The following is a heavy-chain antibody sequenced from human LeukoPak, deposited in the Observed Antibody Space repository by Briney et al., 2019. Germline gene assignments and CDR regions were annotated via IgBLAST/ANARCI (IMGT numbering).Heavy chain of an antibody. CDR1: GGTFSSYA. CDR3: ARDSYDGSGAY. D-gene: IGHD3-10*01. J-gene: IGHJ4*02. Sequence: SVKVSCKASGGTFSSYAISWVRQAPGQGLEWMGRIIPILGIANYAQKFQGRVTITADKSTSTAYMELSSLRSEDTAVYYCARDSYDGSGAYWGQGTLVTVSS. V-gene: IGHV1-69*04. CDR2: IIPILGIA.